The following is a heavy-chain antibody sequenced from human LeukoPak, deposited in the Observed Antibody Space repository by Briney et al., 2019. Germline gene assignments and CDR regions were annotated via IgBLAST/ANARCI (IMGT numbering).Heavy chain of an antibody. Sequence: GESLKISCKGSGYSFTSYWIGWVRQMPGKGLEWMGIIYPGDSDTRYSPSFQGQVTISADKSISTAYLQWSSLRAEDTAVYYCARERSTLTVGGITPGPGMEWGQGTLVTVSS. CDR1: GYSFTSYW. D-gene: IGHD1-14*01. V-gene: IGHV5-51*01. J-gene: IGHJ4*02. CDR2: IYPGDSDT. CDR3: ARERSTLTVGGITPGPGME.